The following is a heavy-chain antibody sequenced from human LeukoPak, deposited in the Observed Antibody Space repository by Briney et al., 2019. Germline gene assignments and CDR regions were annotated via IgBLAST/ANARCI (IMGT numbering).Heavy chain of an antibody. CDR1: GFTFSTYP. V-gene: IGHV3-64*01. CDR3: ARAGCSATTCYPVVDY. J-gene: IGHJ4*02. CDR2: ISSDGDST. Sequence: GGSLRLSCAASGFTFSTYPMHWVRQSPGKGLEYLSSISSDGDSTYYVKSVKGRFTISRDNSKNTLFLQMGSLTAEDMAVYYCARAGCSATTCYPVVDYWGQGTLVTVSS. D-gene: IGHD2-2*01.